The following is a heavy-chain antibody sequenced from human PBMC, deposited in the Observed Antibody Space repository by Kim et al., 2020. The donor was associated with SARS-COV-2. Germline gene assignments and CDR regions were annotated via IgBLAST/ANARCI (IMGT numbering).Heavy chain of an antibody. CDR1: GFTFSAYW. D-gene: IGHD5-12*01. CDR3: SRDRDSGDAQDY. Sequence: GGSLRLSCATSGFTFSAYWMYWVRQAPGKGLEWVAEINLYGGEQFYADSVKGRFTISRDNAKNSLFLQMNSLRVDDTAVYYCSRDRDSGDAQDYWGQGTLVTVSS. V-gene: IGHV3-7*01. CDR2: INLYGGEQ. J-gene: IGHJ4*02.